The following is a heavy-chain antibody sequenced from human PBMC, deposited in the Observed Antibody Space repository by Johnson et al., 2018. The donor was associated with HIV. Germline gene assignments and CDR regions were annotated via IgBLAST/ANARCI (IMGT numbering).Heavy chain of an antibody. CDR1: GFTVSSDY. J-gene: IGHJ3*02. Sequence: MLLVESGGGLVQPGGSLRLSCAASGFTVSSDYMTWVRQAPGKGLEWVSIIYSGGSTYYTRSVKGRFTISRDNSKDMLHLQMGGLRVEDMAVYYCAREAAADAFDIWGQGTMVTVSS. CDR2: IYSGGST. V-gene: IGHV3-66*02. D-gene: IGHD6-13*01. CDR3: AREAAADAFDI.